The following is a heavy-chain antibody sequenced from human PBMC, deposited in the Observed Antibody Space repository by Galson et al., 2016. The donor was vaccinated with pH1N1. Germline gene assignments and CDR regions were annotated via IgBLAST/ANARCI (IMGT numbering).Heavy chain of an antibody. J-gene: IGHJ5*02. D-gene: IGHD2-2*01. CDR1: GGSISSGDYY. Sequence: TLSLTCTVSGGSISSGDYYWSWIRQPPGKGLEWIGYIYYSGSTYYNPSLKSRLTISVDTSKNQFPLKLSSVTAADTAVYYCARAITSSEDRDYWFDPWGQGTLVTVSS. CDR2: IYYSGST. CDR3: ARAITSSEDRDYWFDP. V-gene: IGHV4-30-4*01.